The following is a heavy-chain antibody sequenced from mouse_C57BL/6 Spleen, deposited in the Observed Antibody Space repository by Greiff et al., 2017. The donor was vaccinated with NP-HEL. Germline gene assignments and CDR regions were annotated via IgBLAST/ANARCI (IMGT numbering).Heavy chain of an antibody. V-gene: IGHV1-80*01. CDR1: GYAFSSYW. D-gene: IGHD2-4*01. J-gene: IGHJ2*01. Sequence: QVQLQQSGAELVKPGASVKISCKASGYAFSSYWMNWVKQRPGKGLEWIGQIYPGDGDTNYNGKFKGKATLTADKSSSTAYMQLSSLTSEDSAVYFCARWGDDYDVAYWGQGTTLTVSS. CDR2: IYPGDGDT. CDR3: ARWGDDYDVAY.